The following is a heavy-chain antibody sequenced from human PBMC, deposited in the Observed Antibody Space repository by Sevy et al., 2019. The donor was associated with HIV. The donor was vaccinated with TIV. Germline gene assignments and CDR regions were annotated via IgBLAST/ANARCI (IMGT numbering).Heavy chain of an antibody. CDR3: TRARGGVAASGDY. CDR2: ISSRSSHI. V-gene: IGHV3-11*05. CDR1: GFTFSDYY. J-gene: IGHJ4*02. D-gene: IGHD6-13*01. Sequence: GGSLRLSCAASGFTFSDYYMTWIRQAPGKGLEWVSSISSRSSHIYYADSVKGRFTVSRDNAKNSVYLQMNSLRAEDTAMYYCTRARGGVAASGDYWGQGTLVTVSS.